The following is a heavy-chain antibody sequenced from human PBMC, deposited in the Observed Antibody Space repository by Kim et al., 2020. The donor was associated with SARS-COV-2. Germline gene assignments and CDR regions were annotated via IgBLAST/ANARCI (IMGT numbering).Heavy chain of an antibody. CDR3: ARRDCYSYYYYGMDV. D-gene: IGHD2-21*02. V-gene: IGHV4-39*01. CDR1: GGSISSSSYY. CDR2: IYYSGST. Sequence: SETLSLTCTVSGGSISSSSYYWGWIRQPPGKGLEWIGSIYYSGSTYYNPSLKSRVTISVDTSKNQFSLKLSSVTAADTAVYYCARRDCYSYYYYGMDVWG. J-gene: IGHJ6*01.